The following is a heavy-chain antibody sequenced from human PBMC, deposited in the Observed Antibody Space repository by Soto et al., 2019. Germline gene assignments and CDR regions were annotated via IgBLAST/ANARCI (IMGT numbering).Heavy chain of an antibody. V-gene: IGHV4-4*02. D-gene: IGHD3-9*01. CDR3: ARGMGYDSLTGYPTSTPYYFDY. Sequence: SHSWSVWGGSRGSSCRCRCIHPQTGKGVEGMGDIYYSGSTNYNPSLKSRVIISVDTSKNQFSLKLSSVTAADTAVYYCARGMGYDSLTGYPTSTPYYFDYWGQGTLVTVSS. CDR2: IYYSGST. J-gene: IGHJ4*02. CDR1: GGSRGSSC.